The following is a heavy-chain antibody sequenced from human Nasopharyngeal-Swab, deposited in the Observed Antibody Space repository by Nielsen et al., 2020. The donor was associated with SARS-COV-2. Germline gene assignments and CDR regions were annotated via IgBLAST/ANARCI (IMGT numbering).Heavy chain of an antibody. J-gene: IGHJ6*03. CDR2: IYHSGST. Sequence: WIRQPPGKGLEWIGEIYHSGSTNYSPSLKSRVTISVDKSKNQFSLKLSSVTAADTAVYYCARVSILKVVVVGYYYYMDVWGKGTTVTVSS. D-gene: IGHD2-15*01. CDR3: ARVSILKVVVVGYYYYMDV. V-gene: IGHV4-4*02.